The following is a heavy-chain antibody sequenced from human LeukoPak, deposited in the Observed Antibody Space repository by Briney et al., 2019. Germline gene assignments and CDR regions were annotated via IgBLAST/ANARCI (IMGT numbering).Heavy chain of an antibody. J-gene: IGHJ4*02. Sequence: SETLSLTCAVYGGSFSGYYWSWIRQPPGKGLEWIGEINYSGSTNYNPSLKSRVTISVDTSKNQFSLKLSSVTAADTAVYYCATANYYDSSGDPAYWGQGTLVTVSS. CDR3: ATANYYDSSGDPAY. V-gene: IGHV4-34*01. CDR2: INYSGST. CDR1: GGSFSGYY. D-gene: IGHD3-22*01.